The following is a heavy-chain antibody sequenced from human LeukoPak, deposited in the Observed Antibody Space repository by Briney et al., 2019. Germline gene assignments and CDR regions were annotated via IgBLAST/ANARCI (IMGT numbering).Heavy chain of an antibody. D-gene: IGHD6-13*01. V-gene: IGHV4-39*07. Sequence: SETLSLTCTVSGGSISSSSYYWGWIRQPPGKGLEWIGSIYYSGSTYYNPSLKSRVTISVDTSKNQFSLKLSSVTAADTAVYYCARVFVRLAADANPHWGQGTLVTVSS. CDR2: IYYSGST. CDR1: GGSISSSSYY. CDR3: ARVFVRLAADANPH. J-gene: IGHJ4*02.